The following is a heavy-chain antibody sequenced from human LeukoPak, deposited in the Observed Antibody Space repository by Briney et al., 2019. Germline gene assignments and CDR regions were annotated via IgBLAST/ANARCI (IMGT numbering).Heavy chain of an antibody. Sequence: ASVKVSCKASGYTFTSYYMHWVRQAPGQGLEWMGIINPSGGSTSYAQKFQGRVTMTRDMSTRTVYMELSSLRSEDTAVYYCARLMVRGVRVTWFDPWGQGTLVTVSS. D-gene: IGHD3-10*01. CDR2: INPSGGST. CDR1: GYTFTSYY. CDR3: ARLMVRGVRVTWFDP. V-gene: IGHV1-46*01. J-gene: IGHJ5*02.